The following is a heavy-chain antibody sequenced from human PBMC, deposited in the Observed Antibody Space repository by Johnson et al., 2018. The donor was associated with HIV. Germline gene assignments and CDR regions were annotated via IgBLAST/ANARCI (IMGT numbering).Heavy chain of an antibody. CDR2: IYSGDTT. CDR1: GFTVTTKY. CDR3: ARAYTYGAFDI. V-gene: IGHV3-66*01. J-gene: IGHJ3*02. D-gene: IGHD5-18*01. Sequence: VRLVESGGGLVQPGGSLRLSCAASGFTVTTKYMSWVRQAPGKGLEWVSVIYSGDTTYYAGSVKGRFTISRDNSKNTLYLQMNSLRVDDTAIYYCARAYTYGAFDIWGQGTMVTVSS.